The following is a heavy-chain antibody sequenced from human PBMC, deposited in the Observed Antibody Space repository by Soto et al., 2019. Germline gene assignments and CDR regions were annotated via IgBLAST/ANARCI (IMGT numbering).Heavy chain of an antibody. V-gene: IGHV3-30*18. CDR1: GFTFSSYG. J-gene: IGHJ6*02. CDR2: ISYDGSNK. CDR3: AKDREEGYSGYDYEASPLDV. D-gene: IGHD5-12*01. Sequence: GGSLRLSCAASGFTFSSYGMHWVRQAPGKGLEWVAVISYDGSNKYYADSVKGRFTISRDNSKNTLYLQMNSLRAEDTAVYYCAKDREEGYSGYDYEASPLDVWGQGTTVTVSS.